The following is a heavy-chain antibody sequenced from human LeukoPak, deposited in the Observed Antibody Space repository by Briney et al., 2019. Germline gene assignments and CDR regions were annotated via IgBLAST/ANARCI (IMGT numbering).Heavy chain of an antibody. V-gene: IGHV1-18*01. J-gene: IGHJ3*02. Sequence: ASVKVSCKASGGTFSSYDISWVRQAPGQGLEWMGWISAYNGNTNYAQKLQGRVTMTTDTSTSTAYMELRSLRSDDTAAYYCARQDYYDSSGYYSYAFDIWGQGTMVTVSS. D-gene: IGHD3-22*01. CDR1: GGTFSSYD. CDR2: ISAYNGNT. CDR3: ARQDYYDSSGYYSYAFDI.